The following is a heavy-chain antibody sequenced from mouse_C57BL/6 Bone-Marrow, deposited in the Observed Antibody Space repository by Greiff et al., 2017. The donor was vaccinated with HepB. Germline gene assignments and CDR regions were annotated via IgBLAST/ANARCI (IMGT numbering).Heavy chain of an antibody. D-gene: IGHD1-1*01. CDR2: INYDGSST. J-gene: IGHJ4*01. V-gene: IGHV5-16*01. CDR1: GFTFSDYY. Sequence: EVMLVESEGGLVQPGSSMKLSCTASGFTFSDYYMAWVRQVPEKGLEWVANINYDGSSTYYLDSLKSRFIISRDNAKNILYPQMSSLKSEDTATYDCAREGLRGDYAMDYWGQGTSVTVSS. CDR3: AREGLRGDYAMDY.